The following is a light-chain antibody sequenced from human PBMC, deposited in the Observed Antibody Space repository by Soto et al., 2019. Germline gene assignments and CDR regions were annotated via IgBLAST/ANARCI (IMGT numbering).Light chain of an antibody. J-gene: IGKJ2*01. Sequence: EIVLTQSPGTLSLSPGERATLSCRASQSVSSSYLAWYQQKPGQAPRLLIYGASSRATVIPDRFSGSGSGTDFTLTISRLEPEDFAVYYWQQYGSSPLYTFGQGTKQEIK. V-gene: IGKV3-20*01. CDR3: QQYGSSPLYT. CDR1: QSVSSSY. CDR2: GAS.